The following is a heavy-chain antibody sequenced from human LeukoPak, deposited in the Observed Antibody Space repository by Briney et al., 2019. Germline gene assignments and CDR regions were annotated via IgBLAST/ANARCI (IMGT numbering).Heavy chain of an antibody. CDR1: GFTFSNAW. D-gene: IGHD3-22*01. J-gene: IGHJ4*02. CDR3: TTDHEYYYDSSGYYYAVVLFDY. Sequence: GGCLRLSCAASGFTFSNAWMSWVRQAPGKGLEWDGRIKSKTDGGTTDYAAPVKGRFTISRDYSKNTLYLQMNSLKTEDTAVYYCTTDHEYYYDSSGYYYAVVLFDYWGQGTLVTVSS. CDR2: IKSKTDGGTT. V-gene: IGHV3-15*01.